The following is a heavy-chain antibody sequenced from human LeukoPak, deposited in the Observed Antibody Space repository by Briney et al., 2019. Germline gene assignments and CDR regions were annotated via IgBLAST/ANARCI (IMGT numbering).Heavy chain of an antibody. CDR3: ARVGYSSSWYPNYFDY. J-gene: IGHJ4*02. V-gene: IGHV4-59*01. D-gene: IGHD6-13*01. CDR2: IYYSGST. Sequence: SETLSLTCTVSGGSISSYYWSWIRQPPGKGLEWIGYIYYSGSTNYNPSLKSRVTISVDTSKNQFSLKLSPVTAADTAVYYCARVGYSSSWYPNYFDYWGQGTLVTVSS. CDR1: GGSISSYY.